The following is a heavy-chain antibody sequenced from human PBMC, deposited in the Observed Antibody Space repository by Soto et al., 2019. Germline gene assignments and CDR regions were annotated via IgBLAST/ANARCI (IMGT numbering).Heavy chain of an antibody. V-gene: IGHV4-31*03. CDR3: AREPSSSWTAYYYYGMDV. CDR2: IYYSGST. D-gene: IGHD6-13*01. J-gene: IGHJ6*02. CDR1: GGSISSGGYY. Sequence: SDTLSLTCTVSGGSISSGGYYWSWIRQHPGKGLEWIGYIYYSGSTYYNPSLKSRVTISVDTSKNQFSLKLSSVTAADTAVYYCAREPSSSWTAYYYYGMDVWGQGTTVTVSS.